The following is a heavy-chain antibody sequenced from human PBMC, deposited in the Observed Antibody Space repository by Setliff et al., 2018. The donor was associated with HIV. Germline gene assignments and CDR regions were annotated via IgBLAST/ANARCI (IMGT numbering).Heavy chain of an antibody. CDR2: IYPGDSGA. CDR1: GYSFSNYW. V-gene: IGHV5-51*01. CDR3: ATWTRAETSENFQH. Sequence: GESLKISCKGSGYSFSNYWIGWVRQMPGKGLEWMGIIYPGDSGARYSPSFQGQVTISVDKSISTAYLQWGSLKASDTAMYYCATWTRAETSENFQHWGQGTLVTVSS. J-gene: IGHJ1*01. D-gene: IGHD4-17*01.